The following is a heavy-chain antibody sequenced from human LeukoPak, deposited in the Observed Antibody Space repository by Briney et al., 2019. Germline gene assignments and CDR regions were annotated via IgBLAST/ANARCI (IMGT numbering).Heavy chain of an antibody. CDR1: GYTFTGYY. CDR3: ARKYSSSWYSGNWFDP. V-gene: IGHV1-2*02. CDR2: INPNSGGT. Sequence: ASVKVSCKASGYTFTGYYMHWVRQAPGQGLEWMGWINPNSGGTNYAQKFQGRVTMTRDTSISTAYMELSRLRSDDTAVYYCARKYSSSWYSGNWFDPWGQGTLVTVSS. D-gene: IGHD6-13*01. J-gene: IGHJ5*02.